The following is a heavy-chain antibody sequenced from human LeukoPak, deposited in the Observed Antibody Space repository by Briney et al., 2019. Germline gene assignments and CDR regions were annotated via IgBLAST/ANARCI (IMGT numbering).Heavy chain of an antibody. V-gene: IGHV3-7*03. CDR3: ARDLPFYSYDSYFDY. Sequence: PGGSLRLSCAAFGFTFTSYWMSWVRQAPGKGLEWVANIKQDGSEKYYVDSVKGRFIISRDNAKNSLYLQMNSLRAEDTAVYYCARDLPFYSYDSYFDYWGQGTLVTVSS. CDR2: IKQDGSEK. J-gene: IGHJ4*02. CDR1: GFTFTSYW. D-gene: IGHD5-18*01.